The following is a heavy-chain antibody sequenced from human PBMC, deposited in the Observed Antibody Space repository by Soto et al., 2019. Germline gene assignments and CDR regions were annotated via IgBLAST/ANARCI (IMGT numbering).Heavy chain of an antibody. V-gene: IGHV1-46*01. CDR2: INPSGGST. CDR3: ARVYSSSPIWSFDY. D-gene: IGHD6-6*01. CDR1: GYTFTSYY. Sequence: GXSVKVSFNASGYTFTSYYMHLVRHSPGQGLEWMGIINPSGGSTSYAQKFQGRVTMTRDTSTSTVYMELSSLRPEDTAVYYCARVYSSSPIWSFDYWGQGTLVTVSS. J-gene: IGHJ4*02.